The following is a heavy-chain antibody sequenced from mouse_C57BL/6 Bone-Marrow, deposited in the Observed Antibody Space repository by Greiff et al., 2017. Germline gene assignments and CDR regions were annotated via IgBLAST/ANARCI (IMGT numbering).Heavy chain of an antibody. V-gene: IGHV1-19*01. Sequence: VQLQQSGPVLVKPGASVKMSCKASGYTFTDYYMNWVKQSHGKSLEWIGVINPYNGGTSYNQKFKGKATLTVDKSSSTACMELNSLTSEDSAVYYCAAPGGDYFDYWGQGTTLTVSS. CDR3: AAPGGDYFDY. D-gene: IGHD3-1*01. J-gene: IGHJ2*01. CDR1: GYTFTDYY. CDR2: INPYNGGT.